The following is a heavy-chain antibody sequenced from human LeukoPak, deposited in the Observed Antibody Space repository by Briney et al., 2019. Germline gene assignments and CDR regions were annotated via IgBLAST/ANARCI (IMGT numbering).Heavy chain of an antibody. CDR1: GYALTELP. V-gene: IGHV1-24*01. CDR3: ATVRFYDIFSLDP. CDR2: FDPEDGET. Sequence: ASVKVSCKVSGYALTELPMHWVRQAPGKGLEWMGGFDPEDGETIYAQKFQGRVTMTEDTSTDTAYMELSSLRSEDTAVYYCATVRFYDIFSLDPWGQGTLVTVSS. D-gene: IGHD3-9*01. J-gene: IGHJ5*02.